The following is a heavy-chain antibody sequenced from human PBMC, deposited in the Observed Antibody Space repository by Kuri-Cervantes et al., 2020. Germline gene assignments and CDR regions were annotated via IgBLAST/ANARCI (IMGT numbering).Heavy chain of an antibody. CDR2: ISWNSGSI. D-gene: IGHD6-13*01. CDR1: GFTFDDYA. J-gene: IGHJ4*02. Sequence: GGSLRLSCAASGFTFDDYAMHWVRQAPGKGLEWVSGISWNSGSIGYADSVKGRFTISRDNAKNSLYLQMNSLRAEDTALYYCAKAGLWSIAAAGTNTNFDYWGQGTLVTVSS. V-gene: IGHV3-9*01. CDR3: AKAGLWSIAAAGTNTNFDY.